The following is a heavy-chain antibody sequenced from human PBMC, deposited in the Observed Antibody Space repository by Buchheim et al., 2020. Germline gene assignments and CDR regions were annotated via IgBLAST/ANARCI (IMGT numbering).Heavy chain of an antibody. D-gene: IGHD6-6*01. V-gene: IGHV3-30*18. J-gene: IGHJ4*02. CDR1: GFSFSTYG. CDR3: AKRRREYSSSPFDY. Sequence: QVQLVESGGGVVQPGRSLRLSCTVSGFSFSTYGMHWVRQAPGKGLEWVAFTSDDGSNKYYADSVKGRFTISRDNSKKTLNLQMSSLRVEDTAVYYCAKRRREYSSSPFDYWGQGTL. CDR2: TSDDGSNK.